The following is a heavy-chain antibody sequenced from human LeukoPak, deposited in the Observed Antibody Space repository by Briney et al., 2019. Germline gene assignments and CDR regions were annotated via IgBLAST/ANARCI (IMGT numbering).Heavy chain of an antibody. Sequence: SQTLSLTCAISGDSVSSNRAAWTWVRQSPSRGLEWLGRTYYRSKWYHDYAVSVKSRIIINPDTSKNQFSLQVNSVTPDDTAVYYCASDIASTGGYFDYWGQGTLVTVSS. J-gene: IGHJ4*02. CDR3: ASDIASTGGYFDY. CDR1: GDSVSSNRAA. CDR2: TYYRSKWYH. V-gene: IGHV6-1*01. D-gene: IGHD6-13*01.